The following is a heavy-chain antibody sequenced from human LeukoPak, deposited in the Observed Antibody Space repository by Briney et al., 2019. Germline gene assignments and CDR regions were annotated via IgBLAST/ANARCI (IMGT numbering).Heavy chain of an antibody. Sequence: SETLSLTCTVSGGSISSSSYYWGWIRQPPGKGLEWIGSIYYSGSTYYNPSLKSRVTISVDTSKNQFSLKLSSVTAADTAVYYCARHTYYYDSSGYLYPRAFDIWGQGTVVTVSS. V-gene: IGHV4-39*01. CDR2: IYYSGST. CDR1: GGSISSSSYY. D-gene: IGHD3-22*01. J-gene: IGHJ3*02. CDR3: ARHTYYYDSSGYLYPRAFDI.